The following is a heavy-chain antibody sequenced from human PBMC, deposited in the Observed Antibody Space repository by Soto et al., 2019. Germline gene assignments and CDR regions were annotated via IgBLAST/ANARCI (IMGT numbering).Heavy chain of an antibody. Sequence: QVQLVESGGGVVQPGSSLRLSCAASGFTFSSYGMHWVRQAPGKGLEWVAVISYDGSNKYYADSVKGRFTISRDNSKNTLYLQMNSLRAEDTAVYYCAKDLSSIAARPRKGGFDYWGQGTLVTVSS. V-gene: IGHV3-30*18. CDR3: AKDLSSIAARPRKGGFDY. J-gene: IGHJ4*02. CDR2: ISYDGSNK. CDR1: GFTFSSYG. D-gene: IGHD6-6*01.